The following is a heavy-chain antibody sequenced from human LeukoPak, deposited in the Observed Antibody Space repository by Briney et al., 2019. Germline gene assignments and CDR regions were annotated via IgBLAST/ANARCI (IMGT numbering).Heavy chain of an antibody. Sequence: SETLSLTCTVSGGSISSYYWVWIRQPPGKGLEWVGYIYYNGNTNYNPSLKSRVTISVDTSKNQFSLKLSSVTAADTAVYYCARDPRKQDITVTTGGWFDPWGQGTLVTVSS. J-gene: IGHJ5*02. CDR3: ARDPRKQDITVTTGGWFDP. CDR2: IYYNGNT. D-gene: IGHD4-17*01. CDR1: GGSISSYY. V-gene: IGHV4-59*01.